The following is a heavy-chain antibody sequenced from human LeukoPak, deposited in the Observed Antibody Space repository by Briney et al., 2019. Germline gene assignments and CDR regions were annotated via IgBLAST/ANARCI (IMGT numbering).Heavy chain of an antibody. CDR2: IYSGGST. V-gene: IGHV3-53*01. CDR1: GFTVSSNY. D-gene: IGHD1-1*01. Sequence: PGGSLRLSCAASGFTVSSNYMSWVRQAPGKGLEWVSVIYSGGSTYYADSVKGRFTISRDNSKNTLYLQMNSLRAEDTAVYYCTRRTGGASTRAYYGMDVWGQGTTVTVSS. CDR3: TRRTGGASTRAYYGMDV. J-gene: IGHJ6*02.